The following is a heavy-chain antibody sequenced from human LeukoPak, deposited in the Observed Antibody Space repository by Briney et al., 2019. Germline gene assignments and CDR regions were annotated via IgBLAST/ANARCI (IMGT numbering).Heavy chain of an antibody. CDR1: GGSFSGYY. CDR2: INHSGST. D-gene: IGHD3-10*01. J-gene: IGHJ5*02. V-gene: IGHV4-34*01. CDR3: ARGLHMVRGVMGWFDP. Sequence: SETLSLTCAVYGGSFSGYYWSWIRQPPGKGLEWIGEINHSGSTNYNPSLKSRGTISVDTSKNQFSLKLSSVTAADTAVYYCARGLHMVRGVMGWFDPWGQGTLVTVSS.